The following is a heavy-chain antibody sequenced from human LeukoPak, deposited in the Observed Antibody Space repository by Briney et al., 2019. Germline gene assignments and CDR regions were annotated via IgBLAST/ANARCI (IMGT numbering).Heavy chain of an antibody. CDR3: ARDNGSGYYYDY. CDR2: IYYSGAT. J-gene: IGHJ4*02. D-gene: IGHD3-22*01. CDR1: GGSISRYY. Sequence: SESLSHTCTVSGGSISRYYWSWVRQPPGKGVERIGYIYYSGATNYNPSLKSRVTISIDTSKNQFSLKLSSVTAADMAIYYCARDNGSGYYYDYWGQGTLVTVSS. V-gene: IGHV4-59*01.